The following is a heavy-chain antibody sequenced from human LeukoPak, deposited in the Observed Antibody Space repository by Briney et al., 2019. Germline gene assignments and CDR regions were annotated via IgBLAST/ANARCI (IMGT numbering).Heavy chain of an antibody. J-gene: IGHJ4*02. Sequence: PGGSLRLSCAASGFTFSSYAMHWVRQAPGKGLEWVAVISYDGSNKYYADSVKGRFTISRDNSKNTLYLQMSSLRAEDTAVYYCASDHDSSGYRSHFDYWGQGTLVTVSS. CDR1: GFTFSSYA. V-gene: IGHV3-30*04. D-gene: IGHD3-22*01. CDR2: ISYDGSNK. CDR3: ASDHDSSGYRSHFDY.